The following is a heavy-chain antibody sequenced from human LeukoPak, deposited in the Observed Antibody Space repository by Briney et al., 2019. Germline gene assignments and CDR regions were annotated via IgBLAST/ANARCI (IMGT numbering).Heavy chain of an antibody. Sequence: ASVKVSCKASGGTFSSYAISWVRQAPGQGLEWMGGIIPIFGTANYAQKFQGRVTITADESTSTAYMELNSLRAEDTAVYYCARGYYDSSGYYPSLGYWGQGTLVTVSS. CDR3: ARGYYDSSGYYPSLGY. V-gene: IGHV1-69*13. CDR1: GGTFSSYA. CDR2: IIPIFGTA. J-gene: IGHJ4*02. D-gene: IGHD3-22*01.